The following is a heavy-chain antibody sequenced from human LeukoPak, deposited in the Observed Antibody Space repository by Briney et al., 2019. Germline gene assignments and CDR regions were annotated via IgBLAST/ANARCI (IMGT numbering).Heavy chain of an antibody. CDR3: ARDARYYYDSSGYYNFDY. V-gene: IGHV1-69*05. Sequence: SVKVSCKASGGTFSSYAISWVRQAPGQGLEWMGGIIPIFGTANYAQKFQGRVTITTDESTSTAYMELSSLRPEDTAVYYCARDARYYYDSSGYYNFDYWGQGTLVTVSS. CDR1: GGTFSSYA. J-gene: IGHJ4*02. CDR2: IIPIFGTA. D-gene: IGHD3-22*01.